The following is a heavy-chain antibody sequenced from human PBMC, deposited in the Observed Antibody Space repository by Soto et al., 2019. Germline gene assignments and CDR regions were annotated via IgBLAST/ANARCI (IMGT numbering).Heavy chain of an antibody. D-gene: IGHD3-3*01. CDR2: ISYDGSNK. V-gene: IGHV3-30*18. J-gene: IGHJ5*02. CDR1: GFTFSSYG. CDR3: AKGEIFVVVSVRDA. Sequence: QVQLVESGGGVVQPGRSLRLSCAASGFTFSSYGMHWVRQAPGKGLEWVAVISYDGSNKYYVDSVKGRFTISRDNSKNLSYLQENSLRAEDTAVYYGAKGEIFVVVSVRDAWGQGTL.